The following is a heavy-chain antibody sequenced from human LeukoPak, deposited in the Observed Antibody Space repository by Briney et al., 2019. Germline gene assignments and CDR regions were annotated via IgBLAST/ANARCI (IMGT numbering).Heavy chain of an antibody. V-gene: IGHV1-69*05. CDR3: ARADYDFWSGYPDIYYMDV. J-gene: IGHJ6*03. D-gene: IGHD3-3*01. Sequence: ASVKVSCKASGGTFSSYAISWVRQAPGQGLEWMGRIIPIFGTANYAQKFQGRVTITTDESTSTAYMELSSLRSGDTAVYYCARADYDFWSGYPDIYYMDVWGKGTTVTVSS. CDR1: GGTFSSYA. CDR2: IIPIFGTA.